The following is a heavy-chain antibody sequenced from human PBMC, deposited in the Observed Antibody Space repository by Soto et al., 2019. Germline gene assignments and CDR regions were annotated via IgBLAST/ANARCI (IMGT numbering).Heavy chain of an antibody. CDR1: GFTFNTYW. D-gene: IGHD6-13*01. V-gene: IGHV3-74*01. Sequence: GGSLRLSCAASGFTFNTYWMHWVRQAPGKGPVWVSRISGDGSQTRYADSVQGRFTISRDNAKNTLYLQMNSPRAEDTAVYYCARHPERIAQIGWFDPWGQGTLVTVSS. J-gene: IGHJ5*02. CDR2: ISGDGSQT. CDR3: ARHPERIAQIGWFDP.